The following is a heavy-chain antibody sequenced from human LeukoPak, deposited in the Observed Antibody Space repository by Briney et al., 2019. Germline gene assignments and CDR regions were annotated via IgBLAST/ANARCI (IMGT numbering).Heavy chain of an antibody. CDR3: ARGLRAYYGSGSYIWFDP. CDR1: GYTFTGYY. J-gene: IGHJ5*02. V-gene: IGHV1-2*02. D-gene: IGHD3-10*01. CDR2: INPNSGGT. Sequence: GASVKVSCKASGYTFTGYYMHWVRQAPGQGLEWMGWINPNSGGTNYAQEFQGRVTMTRDTSISTAYMELSRLRSDDTAVYYCARGLRAYYGSGSYIWFDPWGQGTLVTVSS.